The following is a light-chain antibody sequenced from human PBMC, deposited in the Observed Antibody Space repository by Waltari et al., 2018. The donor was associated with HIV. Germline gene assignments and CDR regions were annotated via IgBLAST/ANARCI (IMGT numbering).Light chain of an antibody. CDR2: YDS. V-gene: IGLV3-21*04. CDR3: QVLHISTDHWL. Sequence: SYVLTQPPSVSVAPGKTASITCEAANIGSKGVHWYQQKPGQAPILVNYYDSDRPSGIPEPFSGFNSGNTATLTISRFEAGDEADYYCQVLHISTDHWLFGAGTKLTVV. CDR1: NIGSKG. J-gene: IGLJ3*02.